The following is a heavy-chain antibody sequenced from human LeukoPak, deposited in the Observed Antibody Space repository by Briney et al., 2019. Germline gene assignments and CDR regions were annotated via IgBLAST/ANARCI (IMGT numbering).Heavy chain of an antibody. V-gene: IGHV1-8*01. CDR2: VNPNSGNT. D-gene: IGHD5-24*01. J-gene: IGHJ5*02. CDR3: ARGQRVEMATIQP. Sequence: ASVKVSCKASGYTFTSYDINWVRQATEQGLEWTGWVNPNSGNTGYAQKFQGRVTMTRNTSISTAYMELSSLRSEDTAVYYCARGQRVEMATIQPWGQGTLVTVSS. CDR1: GYTFTSYD.